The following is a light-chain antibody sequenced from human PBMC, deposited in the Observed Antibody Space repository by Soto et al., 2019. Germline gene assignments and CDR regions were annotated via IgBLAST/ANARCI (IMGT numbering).Light chain of an antibody. V-gene: IGLV2-18*02. CDR1: SSDVGSYNR. CDR3: SSYTSSSTLV. J-gene: IGLJ2*01. Sequence: QSALTQPPSVSGSPGQSVTISCTGTSSDVGSYNRVSWYQQPPGTAPKLMIYEVSNRPSGVPDRFSGSKSGNTASLTISGLQAEDEADYYCSSYTSSSTLVFGGGTQVTVL. CDR2: EVS.